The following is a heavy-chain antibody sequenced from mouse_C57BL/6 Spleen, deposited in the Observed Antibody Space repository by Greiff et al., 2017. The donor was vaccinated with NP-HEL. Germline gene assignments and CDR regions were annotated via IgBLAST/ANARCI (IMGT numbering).Heavy chain of an antibody. V-gene: IGHV1-61*01. CDR1: GYTFTSYW. Sequence: QVQLQQPGAELVRPGSSVKLSCKASGYTFTSYWMDWVKQRPGQGLEWIGNIYPSDSETNYNQKFKDKATLTVDKSSSTAYMQLSSLTSEDSAVYYCARGYGNYNYAMDYWGQGTSVTVSS. CDR2: IYPSDSET. CDR3: ARGYGNYNYAMDY. J-gene: IGHJ4*01. D-gene: IGHD2-1*01.